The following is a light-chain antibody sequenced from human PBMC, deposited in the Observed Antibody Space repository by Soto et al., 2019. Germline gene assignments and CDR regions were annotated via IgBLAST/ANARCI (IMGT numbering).Light chain of an antibody. Sequence: IVLTQSPGTLSLSPGERATLSCRASQSVSSTYIAWYQQNPGQAPRLLSYGASSRATGIPRRFSGSGSGTGFTLTISRLEREDFAVYFCQQYGRSPPFTFGQGTKVEMK. CDR1: QSVSSTY. CDR2: GAS. J-gene: IGKJ2*01. V-gene: IGKV3-20*01. CDR3: QQYGRSPPFT.